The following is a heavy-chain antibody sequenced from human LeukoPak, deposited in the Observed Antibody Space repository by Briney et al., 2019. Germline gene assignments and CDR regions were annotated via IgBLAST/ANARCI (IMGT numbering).Heavy chain of an antibody. CDR2: IKRDGSGE. V-gene: IGHV3-7*01. CDR3: ASLLGDKTIFDF. CDR1: GLIFGSRW. D-gene: IGHD1-26*01. J-gene: IGHJ4*02. Sequence: GGSLRLSCAASGLIFGSRWMSWVRQAPGKGLEWVANIKRDGSGEYYLDSVKGRFTISRDNAKNSLYLQMNSLRAEDTAVYYCASLLGDKTIFDFWGQGTLVTVSS.